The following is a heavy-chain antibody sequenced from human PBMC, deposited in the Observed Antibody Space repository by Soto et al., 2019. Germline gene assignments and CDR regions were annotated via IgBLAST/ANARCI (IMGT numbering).Heavy chain of an antibody. V-gene: IGHV4-59*01. CDR3: ARVHIAVAGTDWFDP. J-gene: IGHJ5*02. CDR1: GGSISSYY. Sequence: PSETLSLICTVSGGSISSYYWSWIRQPPGKGLEWIGYIYYSGSTNYNPSLKSRVTISVDTSKNQFSLKLSSVIAADTAVYYCARVHIAVAGTDWFDPWGQGTLVTVSS. D-gene: IGHD6-19*01. CDR2: IYYSGST.